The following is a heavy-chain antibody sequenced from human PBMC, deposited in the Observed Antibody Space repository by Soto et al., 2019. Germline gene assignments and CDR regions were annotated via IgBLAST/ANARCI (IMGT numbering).Heavy chain of an antibody. D-gene: IGHD3-3*01. Sequence: SETLSLTCAVYGGSFSGYYWSWIRQPPGKGLEWIGEINHSGSINYNPSLKSRVTISVDTSKNQFSLKLSSVTAADTAVYYCARRVGVILSFYYYGMDVWGQGTTVTVSS. CDR1: GGSFSGYY. J-gene: IGHJ6*02. CDR3: ARRVGVILSFYYYGMDV. V-gene: IGHV4-34*01. CDR2: INHSGSI.